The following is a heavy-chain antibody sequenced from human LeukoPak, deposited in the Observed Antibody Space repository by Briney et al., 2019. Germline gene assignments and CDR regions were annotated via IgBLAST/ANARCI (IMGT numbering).Heavy chain of an antibody. D-gene: IGHD5-24*01. CDR2: IYYSGST. Sequence: ASETLSLTCTVSGGSISSSSYYWGWIRQPPGKGLEWIGSIYYSGSTYDNPSLKSRVTISVDTSKNQFSLKLSSVTAADTAVYYCARQRDGYNLYFDYWGQGTLVTVSS. V-gene: IGHV4-39*01. J-gene: IGHJ4*02. CDR1: GGSISSSSYY. CDR3: ARQRDGYNLYFDY.